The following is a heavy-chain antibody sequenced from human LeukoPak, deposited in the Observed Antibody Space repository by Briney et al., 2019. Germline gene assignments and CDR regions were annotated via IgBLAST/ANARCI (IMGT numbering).Heavy chain of an antibody. CDR1: GFTFSSYS. D-gene: IGHD6-13*01. J-gene: IGHJ3*02. Sequence: PGGSLRLSCAASGFTFSSYSMNWVRQAPGKGLEWVSYISSSSSTIYYADSVKGRFTISRDNAKNSLYLQMNSLRAEDTAVYYCARDRVRGSSSWYDAFDIWGQGTMVTVSS. CDR2: ISSSSSTI. CDR3: ARDRVRGSSSWYDAFDI. V-gene: IGHV3-48*04.